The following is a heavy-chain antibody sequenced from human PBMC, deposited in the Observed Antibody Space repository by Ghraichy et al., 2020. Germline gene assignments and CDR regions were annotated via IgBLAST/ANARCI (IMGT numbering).Heavy chain of an antibody. D-gene: IGHD5-18*01. CDR1: GITFSSYA. J-gene: IGHJ4*02. Sequence: LTCAASGITFSSYAMSWVRQAPGKGLEWVSAISGSGGSTYYADSVKGRFTISRDNSKNTLYLQMNSLRAEDTAVYYCAKEVDTAMVTTSDYWGQGTLVTVSS. V-gene: IGHV3-23*01. CDR2: ISGSGGST. CDR3: AKEVDTAMVTTSDY.